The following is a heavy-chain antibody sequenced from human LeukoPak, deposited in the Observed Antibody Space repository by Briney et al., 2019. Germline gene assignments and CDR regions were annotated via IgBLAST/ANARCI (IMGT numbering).Heavy chain of an antibody. D-gene: IGHD6-13*01. CDR3: ARSGGYSSSWSL. J-gene: IGHJ4*02. CDR2: ISNSGIT. V-gene: IGHV4-59*01. Sequence: SETLSLTCTVSGGSISTYYWNWIRQPPGKGLEWIGYISNSGITTYNPSLKSRVPISVDSSKSQFSLKLNSVTAADTAVYYCARSGGYSSSWSLWGQGTLVTVSS. CDR1: GGSISTYY.